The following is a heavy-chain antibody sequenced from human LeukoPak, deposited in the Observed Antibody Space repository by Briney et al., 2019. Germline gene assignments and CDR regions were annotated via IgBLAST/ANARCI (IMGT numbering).Heavy chain of an antibody. CDR2: ISGSGGTT. CDR3: ARRRDGSGGKDFDY. J-gene: IGHJ4*02. Sequence: PGGSLRLSCAASGFTFRSYAMSWVRQAPGKGLEWLSAISGSGGTTHYADSVKGRFTISRDNSKNTLYLQMDSLRAEDMALYYCARRRDGSGGKDFDYWGQGTLVTVSS. CDR1: GFTFRSYA. D-gene: IGHD6-19*01. V-gene: IGHV3-23*01.